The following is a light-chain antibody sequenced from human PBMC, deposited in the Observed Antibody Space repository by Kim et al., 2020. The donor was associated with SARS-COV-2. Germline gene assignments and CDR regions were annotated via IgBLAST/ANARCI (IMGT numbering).Light chain of an antibody. V-gene: IGLV3-19*01. CDR3: NSRDSSGNHLGV. J-gene: IGLJ1*01. CDR1: SLRSYY. CDR2: GKN. Sequence: LEQTVRITCQGDSLRSYYASWYQQKPGQAPVFVIYGKNNRPSGIPDRFSGSSSGNTASLTITGAQAEDEADYYCNSRDSSGNHLGVFGTGTKVTVL.